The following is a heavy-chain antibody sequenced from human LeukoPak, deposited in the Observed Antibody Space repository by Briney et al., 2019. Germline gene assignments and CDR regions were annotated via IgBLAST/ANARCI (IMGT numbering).Heavy chain of an antibody. J-gene: IGHJ6*02. D-gene: IGHD5-18*01. Sequence: SETLSLTCTVSGGSVSSGSYYWSWIRQPPGKGLEWIGEINHSGSTNYNPSLKSRVTISVDTSKNQFSLKLSSVTAADTAVYYCARRGGYSYGYRGYYYGMDVWGQGTTVTVSS. V-gene: IGHV4-61*01. CDR2: INHSGST. CDR3: ARRGGYSYGYRGYYYGMDV. CDR1: GGSVSSGSYY.